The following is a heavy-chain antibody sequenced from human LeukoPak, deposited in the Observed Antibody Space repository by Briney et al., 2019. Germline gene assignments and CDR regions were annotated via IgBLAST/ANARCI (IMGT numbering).Heavy chain of an antibody. Sequence: GGSLRLSCAASGFSSSSYWMSWVRQAPGKGLEWVANIKQDGNEKYYVDSVKGRFTISRDNAKNSLYLQMNSLRAEDTAVYYCARERIWTGKTFDYWGQGTLVTVSS. D-gene: IGHD3/OR15-3a*01. V-gene: IGHV3-7*05. J-gene: IGHJ4*02. CDR1: GFSSSSYW. CDR3: ARERIWTGKTFDY. CDR2: IKQDGNEK.